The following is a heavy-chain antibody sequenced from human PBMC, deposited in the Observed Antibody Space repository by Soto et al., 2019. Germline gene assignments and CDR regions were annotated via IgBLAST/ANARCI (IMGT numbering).Heavy chain of an antibody. CDR2: IYYSGST. D-gene: IGHD3-3*01. Sequence: SETLSLTCTVSGGSISSGGYYWSWIRQHPGKGLEWIGYIYYSGSTYYNPSLKSRVTISVDTSKNQFSLKLSSVTAADTAVYYCARFGRFLEWSQYNWFDPWGQGTLVTVSS. V-gene: IGHV4-31*03. J-gene: IGHJ5*02. CDR3: ARFGRFLEWSQYNWFDP. CDR1: GGSISSGGYY.